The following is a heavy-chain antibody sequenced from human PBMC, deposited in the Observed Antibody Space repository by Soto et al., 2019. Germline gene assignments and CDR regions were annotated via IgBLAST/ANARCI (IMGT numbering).Heavy chain of an antibody. CDR3: ARVTGAVASYFDY. CDR1: GYSISSGSY. D-gene: IGHD6-19*01. Sequence: SETLSLTCTVSGYSISSGSYWGWIRQPPGKGPEWIASIYHGGTTFYNPSLKSRIIVSIDTSNNQFSLKLRSVTAADTAVYYCARVTGAVASYFDYWGQGTLVTVSS. V-gene: IGHV4-38-2*02. CDR2: IYHGGTT. J-gene: IGHJ4*02.